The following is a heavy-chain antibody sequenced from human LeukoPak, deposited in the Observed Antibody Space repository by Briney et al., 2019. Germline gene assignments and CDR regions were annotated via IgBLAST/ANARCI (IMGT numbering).Heavy chain of an antibody. J-gene: IGHJ4*02. CDR1: GFTFSSYW. CDR3: ARASGGDRGYDLYYLDY. V-gene: IGHV3-74*01. CDR2: INSDGSST. Sequence: GGSLRLSCAASGFTFSSYWMHWVRQAPGKGLVWVSHINSDGSSTTYADSVKGRFTISRDNAKNTLYLQMNSLRAEDTAVYYCARASGGDRGYDLYYLDYWGQGSLVTVSS. D-gene: IGHD5-12*01.